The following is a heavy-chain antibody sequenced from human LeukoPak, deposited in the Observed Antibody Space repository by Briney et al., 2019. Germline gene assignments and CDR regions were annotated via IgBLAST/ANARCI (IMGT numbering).Heavy chain of an antibody. Sequence: SETLSLTCTVSGGSISSSSYYWGWIRQPPGKGLEWIGSIYYSGSTYYNPSLKSRVTISVDTSKNQFSLKLSSVTAADTAVYYCARAPGAAAGTTDWGQGILVTVSS. CDR2: IYYSGST. J-gene: IGHJ4*02. V-gene: IGHV4-39*07. CDR3: ARAPGAAAGTTD. D-gene: IGHD6-13*01. CDR1: GGSISSSSYY.